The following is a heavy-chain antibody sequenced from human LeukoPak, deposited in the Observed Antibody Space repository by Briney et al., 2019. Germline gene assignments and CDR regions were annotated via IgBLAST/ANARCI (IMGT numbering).Heavy chain of an antibody. CDR3: ALTGYYYYGMDV. D-gene: IGHD1-14*01. V-gene: IGHV3-66*02. CDR2: IYSGGST. J-gene: IGHJ6*02. CDR1: GFTVSSNY. Sequence: GGSLRLSCAASGFTVSSNYMSWVRQAPGKGLEWVSVIYSGGSTYYADSVKGRFTISRGNSKNTLYLQMNSLRAEDTAVYYCALTGYYYYGMDVWGQGTTVTVSS.